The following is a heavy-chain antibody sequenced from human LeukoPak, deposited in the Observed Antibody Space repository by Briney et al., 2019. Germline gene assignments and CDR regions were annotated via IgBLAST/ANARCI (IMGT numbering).Heavy chain of an antibody. Sequence: GGSLRLSCAASGFTFSSYAMSWVRQAPGKGLEWVSAISGSGGSTYYADSVKGRFTISRDNAKNSLYLQMNSLRAEDTALYYCAKDISYGLGDSSGYDYWGQGTLVTVSS. CDR2: ISGSGGST. D-gene: IGHD3-22*01. V-gene: IGHV3-23*01. J-gene: IGHJ4*02. CDR3: AKDISYGLGDSSGYDY. CDR1: GFTFSSYA.